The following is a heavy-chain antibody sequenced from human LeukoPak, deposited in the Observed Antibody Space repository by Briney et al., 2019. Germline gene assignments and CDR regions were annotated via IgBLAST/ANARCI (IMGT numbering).Heavy chain of an antibody. D-gene: IGHD3-22*01. Sequence: SETLSLTCTVSGGSISSSNYYWGWIRQPPGKGREGIGSIYSGGSTYHNPSLKSRVTISVDTSKNQVSLKLSSVTAADTAVYYCARHGVTSSGYYWDWGQGTLVTVSS. CDR1: GGSISSSNYY. J-gene: IGHJ4*02. CDR2: IYSGGST. V-gene: IGHV4-39*01. CDR3: ARHGVTSSGYYWD.